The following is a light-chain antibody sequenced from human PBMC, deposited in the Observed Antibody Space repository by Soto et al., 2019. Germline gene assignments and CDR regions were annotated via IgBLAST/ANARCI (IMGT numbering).Light chain of an antibody. V-gene: IGKV3-20*01. J-gene: IGKJ5*01. Sequence: ENVLTQSPGTLSLSPGERATLSCRASQTVSSYLTWYQQRPGQAPRLLISSASRRATGIPDRFSGSGSGTDFTLTISRLEPEDFALYYCQQYGTSPITFGQGTRLEIK. CDR2: SAS. CDR1: QTVSSY. CDR3: QQYGTSPIT.